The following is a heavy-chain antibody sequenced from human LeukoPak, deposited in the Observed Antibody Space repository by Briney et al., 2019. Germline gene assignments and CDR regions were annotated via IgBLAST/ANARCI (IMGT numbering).Heavy chain of an antibody. J-gene: IGHJ4*02. V-gene: IGHV3-30-3*01. D-gene: IGHD2-15*01. CDR3: ARASSSYCSGGRCYIDY. CDR1: GFTFSSYA. CDR2: ISYDESNK. Sequence: PGGSLRLSCAASGFTFSSYAMHWVCQAPGKGLEWVAVISYDESNKYYADSVKGRFTISRDNSKNTLYLQMNSLRAEDTAVYYCARASSSYCSGGRCYIDYWGQGTLVTVSS.